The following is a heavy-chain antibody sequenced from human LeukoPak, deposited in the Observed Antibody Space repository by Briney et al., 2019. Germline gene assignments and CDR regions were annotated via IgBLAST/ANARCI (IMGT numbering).Heavy chain of an antibody. Sequence: SETLSLTCTVSGGSISSYYWSWIRQPPGKGLEWIGYIYTSGSTNYNPSLKSRITISVDTSKNQFSLKLSSVTAADTAVYYCARLGLFNWFDPWGQGTLVTVSS. V-gene: IGHV4-4*09. D-gene: IGHD3-22*01. CDR2: IYTSGST. J-gene: IGHJ5*02. CDR1: GGSISSYY. CDR3: ARLGLFNWFDP.